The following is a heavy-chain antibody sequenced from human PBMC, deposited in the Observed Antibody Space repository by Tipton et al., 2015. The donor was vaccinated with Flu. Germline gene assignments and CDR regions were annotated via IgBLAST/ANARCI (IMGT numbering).Heavy chain of an antibody. V-gene: IGHV1-69*01. CDR1: GGTFSSYA. CDR3: VVAAAGIRRITLGQPLSHFDY. D-gene: IGHD6-13*01. J-gene: IGHJ4*02. CDR2: IIPIFGTA. Sequence: VQLVQSGAEVKKPGSSVKVSCKASGGTFSSYAISWVRQAPGQGLEWMGGIIPIFGTANYAQKFQGRVTITADESTSTAYMELSSLRSEDTAVYYCVVAAAGIRRITLGQPLSHFDYWGQGTLVTVSS.